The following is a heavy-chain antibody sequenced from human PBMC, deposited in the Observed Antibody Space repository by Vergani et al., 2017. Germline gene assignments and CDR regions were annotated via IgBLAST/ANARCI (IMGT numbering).Heavy chain of an antibody. CDR2: ISSSSSTI. Sequence: EVQLVESGGGLVQPGGSLRLSCAASGFTSSSYSMNWVRQAPGKGLEWVSYISSSSSTIYYADSVKGRFTISRDNAKNSLYLQMNSLRAEDTAVYYCARDLMVRWENWGQGTLVTVSS. V-gene: IGHV3-48*04. CDR1: GFTSSSYS. J-gene: IGHJ4*02. CDR3: ARDLMVRWEN. D-gene: IGHD3-10*01.